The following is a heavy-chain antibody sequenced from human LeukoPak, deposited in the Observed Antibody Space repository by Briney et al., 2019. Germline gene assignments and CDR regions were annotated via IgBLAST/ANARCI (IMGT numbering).Heavy chain of an antibody. V-gene: IGHV3-30*04. D-gene: IGHD6-13*01. CDR2: ISDDGSQI. J-gene: IGHJ2*01. Sequence: GGSLRLSCGASKFTISSYPMHLVRQAPGTGLQWVAIISDDGSQIYYADSVKGRFTISRDNSKNTLFLQISSLRAEDTAIYYCARAPSSSSHNFDLWGRGTLVTVSS. CDR1: KFTISSYP. CDR3: ARAPSSSSHNFDL.